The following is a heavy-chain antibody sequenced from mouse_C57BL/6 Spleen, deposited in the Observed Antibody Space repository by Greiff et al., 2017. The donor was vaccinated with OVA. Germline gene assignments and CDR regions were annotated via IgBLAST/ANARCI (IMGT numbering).Heavy chain of an antibody. CDR1: GYTFTSYW. CDR3: ARIDYDGSYAMDY. Sequence: VQLQQPGAELVRPGSSVKLSCKASGYTFTSYWMHWVKQRPIQGLEWIGNIDPSDSETHYNQKFKDKATLTVDKSSSTAYMQLSSLTSEDSAVYYCARIDYDGSYAMDYWGQGTSVTVSS. CDR2: IDPSDSET. J-gene: IGHJ4*01. D-gene: IGHD2-4*01. V-gene: IGHV1-52*01.